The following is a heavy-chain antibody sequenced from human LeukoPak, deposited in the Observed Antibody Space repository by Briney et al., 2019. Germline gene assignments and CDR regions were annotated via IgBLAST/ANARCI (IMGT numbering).Heavy chain of an antibody. Sequence: ASVKVSCKASGYTFTGYYTHLVRQAPGQGLEWMGRINPNSGGTNYAQKFQGRVTLTRDTSISTAYMELRRLRSDDTAVYYCARGRLANNDYWGQGTLVTVSS. V-gene: IGHV1-2*06. CDR3: ARGRLANNDY. D-gene: IGHD6-19*01. CDR2: INPNSGGT. CDR1: GYTFTGYY. J-gene: IGHJ4*02.